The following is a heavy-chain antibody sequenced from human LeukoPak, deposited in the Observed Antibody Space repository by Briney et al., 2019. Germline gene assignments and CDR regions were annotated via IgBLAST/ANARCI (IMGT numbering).Heavy chain of an antibody. V-gene: IGHV3-11*04. CDR3: ASPPMVRGARRPADY. D-gene: IGHD3-10*01. J-gene: IGHJ4*02. CDR2: ISSSGSTI. Sequence: GGSLRLSCAASGFTFSDYYMSWIRQAPGKGLEWVSYISSSGSTIYYADSVKGRFTISRDNAKNSLYLQMNSLRAEDTAVYYCASPPMVRGARRPADYWGQGTLVTVSS. CDR1: GFTFSDYY.